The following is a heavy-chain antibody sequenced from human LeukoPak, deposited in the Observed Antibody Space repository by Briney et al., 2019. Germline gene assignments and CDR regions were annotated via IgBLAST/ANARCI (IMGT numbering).Heavy chain of an antibody. V-gene: IGHV3-23*01. J-gene: IGHJ4*02. CDR3: AKDLGDYGDYSFRDY. CDR2: ISGSGGST. CDR1: GFTFSSYA. Sequence: GGSLRLSCAASGFTFSSYAMSWVRQAPGKGLEWVSAISGSGGSTYYADSVKGRFTISRDNSKNTLYLQMNSPRAEDTAVYYCAKDLGDYGDYSFRDYWGQGTLVTVSS. D-gene: IGHD4-17*01.